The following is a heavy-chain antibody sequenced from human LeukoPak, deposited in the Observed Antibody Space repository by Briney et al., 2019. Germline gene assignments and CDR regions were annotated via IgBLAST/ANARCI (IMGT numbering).Heavy chain of an antibody. V-gene: IGHV4-34*01. CDR2: INHSGST. CDR3: ARRLLGYCSGGSCYSGYFQH. CDR1: GGSFSGYY. J-gene: IGHJ1*01. D-gene: IGHD2-15*01. Sequence: SETLSLTCAVYGGSFSGYYWSWIRQPPGKGLEWIGEINHSGSTNSNPSLKSQVTISVDTSKNQFSLKLSSVTAADTAMYYCARRLLGYCSGGSCYSGYFQHWGQGTLVTVSS.